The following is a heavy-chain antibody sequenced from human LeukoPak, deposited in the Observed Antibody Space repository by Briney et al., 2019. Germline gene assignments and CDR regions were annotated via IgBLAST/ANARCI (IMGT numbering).Heavy chain of an antibody. CDR1: GFTFSSYG. CDR2: ISYDGSNK. CDR3: AKDIVPIAAAGLYYFDY. Sequence: PGRSLRLSCAASGFTFSSYGMHWVRQAPGKGLEWVAVISYDGSNKYYADSVKGRFTISRDNSKNTLYLQMNSLRAEDTAVYYCAKDIVPIAAAGLYYFDYWGEGSLVTVST. D-gene: IGHD6-13*01. V-gene: IGHV3-30*18. J-gene: IGHJ4*02.